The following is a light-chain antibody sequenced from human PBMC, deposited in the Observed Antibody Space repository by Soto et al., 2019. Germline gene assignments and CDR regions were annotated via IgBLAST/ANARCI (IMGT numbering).Light chain of an antibody. CDR1: SSEACGYND. J-gene: IGLJ2*01. CDR2: GVT. Sequence: QSVLTQPPSASGSPGQSVTISCTGTSSEACGYNDVSWYQQHPGKAPKLIIYGVTMRPSGVPDRISASKSGNTASLTVSGLQAEDEADYYCSSYAGSNNFVVFGGGTKVTVL. CDR3: SSYAGSNNFVV. V-gene: IGLV2-8*01.